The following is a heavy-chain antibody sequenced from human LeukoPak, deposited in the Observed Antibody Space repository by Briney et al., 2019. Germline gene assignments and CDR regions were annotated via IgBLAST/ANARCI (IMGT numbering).Heavy chain of an antibody. J-gene: IGHJ4*02. CDR1: GYTFDDYA. V-gene: IGHV3-9*01. CDR2: ISWNSGSI. CDR3: AKGHTYGLGESYLDF. D-gene: IGHD5-18*01. Sequence: GGSLRLSCEASGYTFDDYAMHWVRQAPGKGLEGVSGISWNSGSIGYADPVKGRFSISRDNGKNSLYLQMDSLTTEDTALYYCAKGHTYGLGESYLDFWGQGTLVSVSS.